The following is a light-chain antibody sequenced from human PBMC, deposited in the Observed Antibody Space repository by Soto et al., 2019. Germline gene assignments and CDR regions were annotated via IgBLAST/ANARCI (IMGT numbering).Light chain of an antibody. Sequence: QSALTQPASVSGSPGQSIIISCTGSSSDVGGYNFVSWYQQHPGKAPKLMIYEVSNRPSGVSNRFSGSKSGNTASLTISGLQAEDEADYYCSSYTSSSTLLGTGTKLTVL. CDR3: SSYTSSSTL. J-gene: IGLJ1*01. CDR1: SSDVGGYNF. V-gene: IGLV2-14*01. CDR2: EVS.